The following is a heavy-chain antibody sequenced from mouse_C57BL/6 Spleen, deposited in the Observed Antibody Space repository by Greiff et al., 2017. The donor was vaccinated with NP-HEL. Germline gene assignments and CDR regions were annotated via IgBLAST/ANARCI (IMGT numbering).Heavy chain of an antibody. CDR2: IDPSDSYT. Sequence: VQLQQSGAELVMPGASVKLSCKASGYTFTSYWMHWVKQRPGQGLEWIGEIDPSDSYTNYNQKFKGKSTLTVDKSSSTAYMQLSSLTSEDSAVYYCARVYYYGSSLWYFDVWGTGTTVTVSS. V-gene: IGHV1-69*01. CDR1: GYTFTSYW. J-gene: IGHJ1*03. CDR3: ARVYYYGSSLWYFDV. D-gene: IGHD1-1*01.